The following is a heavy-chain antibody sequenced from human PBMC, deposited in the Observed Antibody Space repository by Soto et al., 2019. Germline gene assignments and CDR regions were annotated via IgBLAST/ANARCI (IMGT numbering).Heavy chain of an antibody. CDR2: IYYSGST. V-gene: IGHV4-31*03. D-gene: IGHD3-3*01. Sequence: QVQLQESGPGLVKPSQTLSLTCTVSVGSISSGGYYWSWIRQHPGKGLEWIGYIYYSGSTYYNPSLKSRVTISVDTSKNQFSLKLSSVTAADTAVYYCARGGTIFGVVPPGHWFDPWGQGTLVTVSS. J-gene: IGHJ5*02. CDR3: ARGGTIFGVVPPGHWFDP. CDR1: VGSISSGGYY.